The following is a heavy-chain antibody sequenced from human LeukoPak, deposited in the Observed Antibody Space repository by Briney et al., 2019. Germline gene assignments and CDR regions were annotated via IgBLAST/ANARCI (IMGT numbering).Heavy chain of an antibody. CDR3: ARLRIAVAGIYYYMDV. J-gene: IGHJ6*03. Sequence: SETLSLTCTVSGYSISSGYYWGWIRQPPGKGLEWIGIIYHSGSTYYNPSLKSRVTISVDTSKNQFSLKLSSMTAADTAVYYCARLRIAVAGIYYYMDVWGKGTTVTISS. CDR1: GYSISSGYY. V-gene: IGHV4-38-2*02. CDR2: IYHSGST. D-gene: IGHD6-19*01.